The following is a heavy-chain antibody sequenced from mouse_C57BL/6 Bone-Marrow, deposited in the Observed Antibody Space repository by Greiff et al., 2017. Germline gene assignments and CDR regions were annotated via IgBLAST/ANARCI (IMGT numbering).Heavy chain of an antibody. J-gene: IGHJ2*01. Sequence: DVKLQQSGAELVRPGASVKLSCTASGFNIKDDYMHWVKQRPEQGLEWIGWIDPENGDTEYATKFKGKATITADTSSTTAYLQLSSLTSEDTAVYYCTTEVGYFDYWGQGTTLTVSS. CDR2: IDPENGDT. CDR1: GFNIKDDY. D-gene: IGHD1-1*01. V-gene: IGHV14-4*01. CDR3: TTEVGYFDY.